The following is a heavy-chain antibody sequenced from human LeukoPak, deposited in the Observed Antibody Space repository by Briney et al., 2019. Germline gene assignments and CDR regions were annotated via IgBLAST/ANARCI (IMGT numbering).Heavy chain of an antibody. Sequence: GRSLRLSCAASGFSFSSFAMYWVRQAPGKGLEWVTLISYDGRNKYYADSVKGRFTVSRDNAKNSLYLQMNSLRDEDTAVYYCARGYSYPYFDYWGQGTLVTVSS. J-gene: IGHJ4*02. CDR3: ARGYSYPYFDY. CDR1: GFSFSSFA. CDR2: ISYDGRNK. D-gene: IGHD5-18*01. V-gene: IGHV3-30*04.